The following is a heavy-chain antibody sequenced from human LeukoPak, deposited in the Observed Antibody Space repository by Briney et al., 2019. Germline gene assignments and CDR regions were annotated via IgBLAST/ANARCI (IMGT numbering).Heavy chain of an antibody. D-gene: IGHD6-25*01. J-gene: IGHJ4*02. CDR2: IYYSGST. V-gene: IGHV4-59*08. Sequence: PSETLSLTCTVSGGSISSYYWSWIRQPPGKGLEWIGYIYYSGSTNYNPSLKSRVTISVDTSKNQFSLKLSSVTAADTAVYYCARHTIAAIYIDYWGQGTLVTVSS. CDR3: ARHTIAAIYIDY. CDR1: GGSISSYY.